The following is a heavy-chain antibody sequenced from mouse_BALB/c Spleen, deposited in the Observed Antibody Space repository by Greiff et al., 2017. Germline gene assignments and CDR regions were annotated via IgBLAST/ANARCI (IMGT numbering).Heavy chain of an antibody. J-gene: IGHJ3*01. V-gene: IGHV7-3*02. CDR3: ARDTARANAY. D-gene: IGHD3-1*01. Sequence: DVKLVESGGGLVQPGGSLRLSCATSGFTFTDYYMSWVRQPPGKALEWLGFIRNKANGYTTEYSASVKGRFTISRDNSQSILYLQMNTLRAEDSATYYCARDTARANAYWGQGTLVTVSA. CDR1: GFTFTDYY. CDR2: IRNKANGYTT.